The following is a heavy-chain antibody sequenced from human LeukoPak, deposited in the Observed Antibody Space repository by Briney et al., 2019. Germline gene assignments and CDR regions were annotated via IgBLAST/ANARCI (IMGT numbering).Heavy chain of an antibody. D-gene: IGHD4-17*01. CDR2: IYHSGST. V-gene: IGHV4-38-2*01. CDR1: GYPISSGYY. CDR3: VMDYGDSGWFDP. J-gene: IGHJ5*02. Sequence: SETLSLTCAVSGYPISSGYYWGWIRQPPGKGLEWIGNIYHSGSTYYNPSLKSRVTISVDTSKNQFSLKLSSVTAADTAVYYCVMDYGDSGWFDPWGQGTLVTVSS.